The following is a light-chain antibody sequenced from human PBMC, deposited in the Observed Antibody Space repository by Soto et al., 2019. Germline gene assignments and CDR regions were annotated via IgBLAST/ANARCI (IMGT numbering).Light chain of an antibody. V-gene: IGLV7-43*01. J-gene: IGLJ2*01. CDR3: LLYSGDSQLI. CDR1: TGAVSSGFH. Sequence: QAVVTQGPSLTVSPGGTVTLTCASRTGAVSSGFHPSGFQQKSGQAPRTLIYSTSNKYSWTPARFSGSLLGGKAALTLSGVQPEDEAEYYCLLYSGDSQLIFGGGTKVTVL. CDR2: STS.